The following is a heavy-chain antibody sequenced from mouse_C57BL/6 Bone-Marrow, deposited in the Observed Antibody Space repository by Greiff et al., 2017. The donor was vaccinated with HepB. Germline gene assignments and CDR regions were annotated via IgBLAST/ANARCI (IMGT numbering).Heavy chain of an antibody. D-gene: IGHD1-1*01. CDR2: INPNNGGT. CDR1: GYTFTDYY. Sequence: EVQLQQSGPELVKPGASVKISCKASGYTFTDYYMNWVKQSHGKSLEWIGDINPNNGGTSYNQKFKGKATLTVDKSSSTAYMELRSLTSEDSAVYYCARWITTVVGPFAYWGQGTLVTVSA. V-gene: IGHV1-26*01. CDR3: ARWITTVVGPFAY. J-gene: IGHJ3*01.